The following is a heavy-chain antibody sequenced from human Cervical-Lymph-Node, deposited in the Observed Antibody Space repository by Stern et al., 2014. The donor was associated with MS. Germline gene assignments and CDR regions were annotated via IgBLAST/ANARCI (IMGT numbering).Heavy chain of an antibody. D-gene: IGHD5-12*01. V-gene: IGHV1-18*04. CDR2: INGYNGDT. CDR1: GYTFTNYG. Sequence: VQLEESGAEVKKPGASVKVSCKTSGYTFTNYGVSWVRLAPGQGLEWMGWINGYNGDTNYAQKLRGRVTMTKDTPTTTAYMELRSLTSGDTAVYYCARDEGSGYDFPFDYWGQGTLVTVSS. J-gene: IGHJ4*02. CDR3: ARDEGSGYDFPFDY.